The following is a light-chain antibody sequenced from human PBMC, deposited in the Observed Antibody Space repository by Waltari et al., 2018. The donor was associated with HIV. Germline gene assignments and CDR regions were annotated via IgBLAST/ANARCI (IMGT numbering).Light chain of an antibody. V-gene: IGKV1-39*01. Sequence: DIQMTQSPSSLSAFVGDRVTITCRASQSISSYLNWYQQKPGKAPKLLIYAASSLQSGVPSRFSGSGSGTVFTLTVNSLQPEDCATYYCQQTLSTPHTFGPGTRLEIK. CDR2: AAS. CDR3: QQTLSTPHT. CDR1: QSISSY. J-gene: IGKJ5*01.